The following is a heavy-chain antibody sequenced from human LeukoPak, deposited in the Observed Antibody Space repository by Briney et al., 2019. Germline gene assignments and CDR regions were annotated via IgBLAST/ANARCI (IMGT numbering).Heavy chain of an antibody. D-gene: IGHD6-13*01. J-gene: IGHJ2*01. Sequence: SETLSLTCTVSGGPISSHDWTWIRQPAGKGLEWIGRIYISGSPNYNPSLKSRVTMSVDTSKNQFSLKPTSVTAADTAVYYCARVSSSWYQDWYFDRWGRGTLVTVSS. CDR3: ARVSSSWYQDWYFDR. CDR2: IYISGSP. CDR1: GGPISSHD. V-gene: IGHV4-4*07.